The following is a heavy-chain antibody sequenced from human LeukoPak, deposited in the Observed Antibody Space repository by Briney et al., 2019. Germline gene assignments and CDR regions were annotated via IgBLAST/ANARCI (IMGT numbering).Heavy chain of an antibody. Sequence: GGSLRLSCAASGLIFDDYTMHWVRQAPGKGLEWVSAISGSGGSTYYADSVKGRFTISRDNSKNTLYLQMNSLRAEDTAVYYCAKERDLYYMDVWGKGTTVTISS. J-gene: IGHJ6*03. V-gene: IGHV3-23*01. CDR1: GLIFDDYT. CDR2: ISGSGGST. D-gene: IGHD3/OR15-3a*01. CDR3: AKERDLYYMDV.